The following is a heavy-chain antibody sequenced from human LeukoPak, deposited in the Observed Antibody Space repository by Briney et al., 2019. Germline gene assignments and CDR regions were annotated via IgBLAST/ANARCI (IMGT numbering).Heavy chain of an antibody. CDR3: AGTYGDGDYVLDY. Sequence: PGGSLRLSCAASGFTFSNYAMHWVRQAPGKGLEWVAGMSYDGNNKYYADSVKGRFTISRDNSKNTLYLQMNSLRAEDTAVYCCAGTYGDGDYVLDYWGQGTLVTVSS. CDR1: GFTFSNYA. J-gene: IGHJ4*02. V-gene: IGHV3-30-3*01. CDR2: MSYDGNNK. D-gene: IGHD4-17*01.